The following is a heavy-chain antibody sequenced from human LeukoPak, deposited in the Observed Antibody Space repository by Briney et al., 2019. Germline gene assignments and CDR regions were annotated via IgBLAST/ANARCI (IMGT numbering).Heavy chain of an antibody. V-gene: IGHV1-46*01. CDR2: INPSGGST. CDR1: GYTFTSYY. CDR3: ARTRGTHISMAYLDS. D-gene: IGHD2/OR15-2a*01. J-gene: IGHJ4*02. Sequence: GASVKVSCKASGYTFTSYYMHWVRQAPGQGLEWMGIINPSGGSTCYAQKFQGRVTMTRVTSITTAYMELSSLRSDDTAVYYCARTRGTHISMAYLDSWGQGTLVTVSS.